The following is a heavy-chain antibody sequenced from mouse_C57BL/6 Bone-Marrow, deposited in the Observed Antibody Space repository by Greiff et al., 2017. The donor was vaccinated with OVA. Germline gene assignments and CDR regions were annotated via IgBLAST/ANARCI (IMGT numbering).Heavy chain of an antibody. CDR2: IDPSDSYT. CDR3: AREGYYSNDVGFAY. V-gene: IGHV1-69*01. D-gene: IGHD2-12*01. J-gene: IGHJ3*01. CDR1: GYTFTSYW. Sequence: QVQLQQPGAELVMPGASVKLSCKASGYTFTSYWMHWVKQRPGQGLEWIGEIDPSDSYTNYNQKFKGKSTLTVDKSSSTAYMQLSSLTSEDSAVYYCAREGYYSNDVGFAYWGQGTLVTVSA.